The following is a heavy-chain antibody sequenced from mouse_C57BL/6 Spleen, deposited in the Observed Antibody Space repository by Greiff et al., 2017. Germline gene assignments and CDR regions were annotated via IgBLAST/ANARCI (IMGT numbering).Heavy chain of an antibody. CDR3: ARHATTVVAIDY. Sequence: EVMLVESGGDLVKPGGSLKLSCAASGFTFSSYGMSWVRQTPGKRLEWVATISSGGSYTYYPDSVKGRFTISRDNAKNTLYLQMSSLTSEDTAMYYCARHATTVVAIDYWGQGTTLTVSS. CDR1: GFTFSSYG. J-gene: IGHJ2*01. D-gene: IGHD1-1*01. V-gene: IGHV5-6*02. CDR2: ISSGGSYT.